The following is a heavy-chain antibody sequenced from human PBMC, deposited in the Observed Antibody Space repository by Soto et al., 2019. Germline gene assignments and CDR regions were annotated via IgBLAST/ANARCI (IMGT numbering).Heavy chain of an antibody. D-gene: IGHD3-3*02. CDR2: VSYDGTEK. J-gene: IGHJ4*02. Sequence: VGSLRLSCAASGFTLSSYAMHWVRQAPGKGLEWLAVVSYDGTEKYYADSVKGRFPISRDRSKNTLYLQMNSLRREDTAVYYCAREGEALDYWGQGTLVTVSS. CDR3: AREGEALDY. CDR1: GFTLSSYA. V-gene: IGHV3-30*01.